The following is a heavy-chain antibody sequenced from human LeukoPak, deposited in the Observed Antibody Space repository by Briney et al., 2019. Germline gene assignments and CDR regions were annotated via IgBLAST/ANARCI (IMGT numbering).Heavy chain of an antibody. CDR2: ITSNGGST. J-gene: IGHJ4*02. V-gene: IGHV3-64*01. CDR1: GFTFSNYA. CDR3: ARGRLASTATTTYDY. Sequence: PGGSLRLSCAASGFTFSNYAMHWVRQAPGKGLEYVSAITSNGGSTYYANSVKGRFTISRDNSKNTLYLQMGSLRAEDMAIYYCARGRLASTATTTYDYWGQGTLVTVSS. D-gene: IGHD4-17*01.